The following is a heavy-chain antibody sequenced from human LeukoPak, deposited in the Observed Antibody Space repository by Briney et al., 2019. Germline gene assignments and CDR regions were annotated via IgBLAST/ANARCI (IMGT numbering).Heavy chain of an antibody. J-gene: IGHJ3*02. Sequence: KSGGSLRLSCATSGFTFSDHYMDWVRRAPGKGLEWVSSISTSSSYIYYADSVKGRFTISRDNAKNSLYLQMNSLRAEDTAVYCCARGLTDDAFDIRGQGTMVTVSS. CDR2: ISTSSSYI. V-gene: IGHV3-21*01. CDR3: ARGLTDDAFDI. CDR1: GFTFSDHY.